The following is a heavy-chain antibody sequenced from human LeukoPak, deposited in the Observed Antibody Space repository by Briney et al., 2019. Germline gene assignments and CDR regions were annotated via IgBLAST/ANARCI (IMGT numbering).Heavy chain of an antibody. Sequence: SETLSLTCTVSGGSISSYYWSWIRQPPGKGLEWIGYIYYSGSTDYNPSLKSRVTISVDTSKNQFSLKLSSVTAADTAVYYCASLYSSGWTSFDCWGQGTLVTVSS. V-gene: IGHV4-59*08. D-gene: IGHD6-19*01. CDR1: GGSISSYY. CDR3: ASLYSSGWTSFDC. CDR2: IYYSGST. J-gene: IGHJ4*02.